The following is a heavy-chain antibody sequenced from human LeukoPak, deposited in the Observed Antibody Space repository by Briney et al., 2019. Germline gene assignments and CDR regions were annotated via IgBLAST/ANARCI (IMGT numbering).Heavy chain of an antibody. D-gene: IGHD6-13*01. Sequence: PSETLSLTCAVYGGSFSDHYWSWFRQPPGKGLEWIGEINHSGSTNYNPSLKSRVTISVDTSNNQFSLKLSSVTAADTAVYYCARGGVEGIAELAYWDQRTRVTVSS. CDR1: GGSFSDHY. J-gene: IGHJ4*02. CDR3: ARGGVEGIAELAY. V-gene: IGHV4-34*01. CDR2: INHSGST.